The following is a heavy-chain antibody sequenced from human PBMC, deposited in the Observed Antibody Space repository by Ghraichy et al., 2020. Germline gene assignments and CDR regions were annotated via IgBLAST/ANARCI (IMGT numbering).Heavy chain of an antibody. CDR3: ARDCRGGHDWGAPYYFDY. J-gene: IGHJ4*02. CDR1: GFIFSDYT. D-gene: IGHD7-27*01. CDR2: TSSSGSYI. Sequence: GGSLRLSCAASGFIFSDYTMNWVRQAPGKGLEWVSSTSSSGSYIRYADSVKGRLTISRDNAKSSLYLQMNSLRVEDTAVYFCARDCRGGHDWGAPYYFDYWVQGTLVPVSA. V-gene: IGHV3-21*06.